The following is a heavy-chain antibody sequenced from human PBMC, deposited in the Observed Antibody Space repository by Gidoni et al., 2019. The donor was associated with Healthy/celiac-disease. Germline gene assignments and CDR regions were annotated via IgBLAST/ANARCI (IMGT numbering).Heavy chain of an antibody. D-gene: IGHD6-6*01. CDR1: GYTFTGSY. CDR3: AREYSSSPYYYYGMDV. Sequence: QVQLVQSGAEVKKPGASVKVSCKASGYTFTGSYMHWVRQAPGQGLEWMGWINPNSGGTNYAQKFQGRVTMTRDTSISTAYMELSRLRSDDTAVYYCAREYSSSPYYYYGMDVWGKGTTVTVSS. V-gene: IGHV1-2*02. J-gene: IGHJ6*04. CDR2: INPNSGGT.